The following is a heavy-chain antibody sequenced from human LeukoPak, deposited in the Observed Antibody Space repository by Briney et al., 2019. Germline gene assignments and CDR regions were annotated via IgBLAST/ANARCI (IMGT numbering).Heavy chain of an antibody. CDR1: GGSISSYY. CDR3: ARWGRGSDLPSDY. CDR2: IYYSGST. Sequence: PSENLSLTCTVSGGSISSYYWSWIRQPPGKGLEWIGYIYYSGSTNYNPSLKSRVTISVDTSKNQFSLKLSSVTAADTAVYYCARWGRGSDLPSDYWGQGTLVTVSS. V-gene: IGHV4-59*08. J-gene: IGHJ4*02. D-gene: IGHD3-3*01.